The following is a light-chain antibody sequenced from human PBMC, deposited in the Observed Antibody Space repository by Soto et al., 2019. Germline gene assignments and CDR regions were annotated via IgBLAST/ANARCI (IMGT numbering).Light chain of an antibody. V-gene: IGKV1-39*01. CDR2: ATS. Sequence: DIQMTQSPSSLSASVGDRVIINCRASQDISSSLNWYQQKPGKAPELLIYATSSLQSGVPSRFSGSGSGTDFTLTISSLQPEDVATYYCQKYNSAPQTFGGGTKVDIK. CDR1: QDISSS. J-gene: IGKJ4*01. CDR3: QKYNSAPQT.